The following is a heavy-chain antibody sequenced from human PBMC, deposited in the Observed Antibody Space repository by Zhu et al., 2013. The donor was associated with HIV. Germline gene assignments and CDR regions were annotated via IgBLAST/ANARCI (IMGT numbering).Heavy chain of an antibody. V-gene: IGHV4-39*07. CDR3: ARVLASTEHFDY. CDR1: GGSISINSYY. D-gene: IGHD4-17*01. Sequence: QVQLQESGPGLVKPSETLSLTCTVSGGSISINSYYWGWVRQPPGKGLEWIGYIYYSGNTNYNPSLKSRVAISVDASKNQFSLRLTSVTAADTAVYYCARVLASTEHFDYWGQGTLVTVSS. J-gene: IGHJ4*02. CDR2: IYYSGNT.